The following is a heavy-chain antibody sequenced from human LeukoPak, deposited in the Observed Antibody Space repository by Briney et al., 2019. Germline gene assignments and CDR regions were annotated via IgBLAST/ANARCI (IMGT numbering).Heavy chain of an antibody. V-gene: IGHV3-23*01. CDR1: GFTFSSYA. D-gene: IGHD1-26*01. J-gene: IGHJ3*02. CDR2: ISGSGGST. Sequence: PGGSLRLSCAASGFTFSSYAMSWLRQAPGKGLEWVSAISGSGGSTYYADSVKGRFTISRDNSKNTLYLQMNSLRAEDTAVYYCAKTSSGGSYYGLDAFDIWGQGTMVTVSS. CDR3: AKTSSGGSYYGLDAFDI.